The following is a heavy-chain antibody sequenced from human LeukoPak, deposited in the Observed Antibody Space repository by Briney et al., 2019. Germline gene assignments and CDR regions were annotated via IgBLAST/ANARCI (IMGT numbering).Heavy chain of an antibody. J-gene: IGHJ4*02. CDR1: GFTFSSYW. D-gene: IGHD4-17*01. CDR3: ARARYGDEFDY. V-gene: IGHV3-74*01. Sequence: GGSLRLSCAASGFTFSSYWMHWVRQAPGKGLVWVSRINSDGSSTSHADSVKGRFTISRDNAKNTLYLQMNSLRAEDTAVYYCARARYGDEFDYWGQGTLVTVSS. CDR2: INSDGSST.